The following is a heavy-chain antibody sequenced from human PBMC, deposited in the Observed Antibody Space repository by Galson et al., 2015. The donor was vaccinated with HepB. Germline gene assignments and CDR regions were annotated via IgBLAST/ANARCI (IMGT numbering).Heavy chain of an antibody. CDR2: IIPIFDRP. CDR3: ARGVRYCGSDCYATWFDP. D-gene: IGHD2-21*02. CDR1: GGIFRSNG. J-gene: IGHJ5*02. V-gene: IGHV1-69*13. Sequence: SVKVSCKASGGIFRSNGINWLRQAPGQGLEWMGGIIPIFDRPNYAQKFQGRVTITADESTSTAYMELTSLTSDDTAVYYCARGVRYCGSDCYATWFDPWGQGTLVTVSS.